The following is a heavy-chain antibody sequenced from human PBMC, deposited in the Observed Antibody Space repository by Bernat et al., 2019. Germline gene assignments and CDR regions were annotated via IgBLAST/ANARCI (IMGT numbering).Heavy chain of an antibody. CDR3: ARDLGTMVRGDLMDV. CDR1: GFTFSSYG. Sequence: QVQLVESGGGVVQPGRSLRLSCAASGFTFSSYGMHWVRQAPGKGLEWGAGIWYDGSNKYYADSVKGRFTISRDNSKNTLYLQMNSLRAEDTAVYYCARDLGTMVRGDLMDVWGQGTTVTVSS. D-gene: IGHD3-10*01. V-gene: IGHV3-33*01. J-gene: IGHJ6*02. CDR2: IWYDGSNK.